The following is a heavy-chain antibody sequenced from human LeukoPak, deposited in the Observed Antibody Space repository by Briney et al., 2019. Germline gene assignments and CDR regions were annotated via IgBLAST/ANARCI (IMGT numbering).Heavy chain of an antibody. CDR1: GGSFSGYY. V-gene: IGHV4-34*01. CDR2: INHSGST. Sequence: SKTLSLTCAVYGGSFSGYYWSWIRQPPGKGLEWIGEINHSGSTNYNPSLKSRVTISVDTSKNQFSLKLSSVTAADTAVYYCARVRGSSGSYEYYHYMDVWGKGTTVTISS. D-gene: IGHD1-26*01. J-gene: IGHJ6*03. CDR3: ARVRGSSGSYEYYHYMDV.